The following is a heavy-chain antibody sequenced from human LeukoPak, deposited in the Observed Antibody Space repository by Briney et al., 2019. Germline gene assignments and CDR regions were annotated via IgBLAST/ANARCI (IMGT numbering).Heavy chain of an antibody. D-gene: IGHD3-10*01. Sequence: GGSLRLSCAGSGFTFSAHAMHWVRQAPGKGLEWVSAISGSGGSTYYADSVKGRFTISRDNSKNTLYLQMNSLRAEDTAVYYCATSPYYGSGSLLLDDYWGQGTLVTVSS. CDR3: ATSPYYGSGSLLLDDY. V-gene: IGHV3-23*01. CDR2: ISGSGGST. J-gene: IGHJ4*02. CDR1: GFTFSAHA.